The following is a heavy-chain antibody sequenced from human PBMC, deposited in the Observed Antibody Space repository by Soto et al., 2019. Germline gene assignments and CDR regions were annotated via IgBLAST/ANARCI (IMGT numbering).Heavy chain of an antibody. D-gene: IGHD5-12*01. CDR2: IIPIFGTA. J-gene: IGHJ6*02. Sequence: ASVKVSCKASGGTFSSYAISWVRQAPGQGLEWMGGIIPIFGTANYAQKFQGRVTITADKSTSTAYMELSSLRSEDTAVYYCARGLSGYGRGAGYYYYGMDVWGQGTTVTVSS. CDR3: ARGLSGYGRGAGYYYYGMDV. CDR1: GGTFSSYA. V-gene: IGHV1-69*06.